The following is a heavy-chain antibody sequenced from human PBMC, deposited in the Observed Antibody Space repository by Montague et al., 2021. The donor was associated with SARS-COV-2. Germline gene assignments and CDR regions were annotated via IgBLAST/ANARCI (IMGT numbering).Heavy chain of an antibody. CDR3: ARERSYLYWYFDL. CDR1: AGSIRDYY. Sequence: SETLSLTCAVSAGSIRDYYWSWIRQPAGKGLEWIGRIYTTGSSDYSPSLQSQVTMSVDTSKNQVSLRLMSVTAADTALYYCARERSYLYWYFDLWGRGTLVTVSS. J-gene: IGHJ2*01. V-gene: IGHV4-4*07. CDR2: IYTTGSS.